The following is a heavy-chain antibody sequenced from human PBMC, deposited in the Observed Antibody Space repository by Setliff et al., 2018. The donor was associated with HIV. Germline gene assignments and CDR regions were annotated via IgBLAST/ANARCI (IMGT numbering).Heavy chain of an antibody. D-gene: IGHD3-22*01. J-gene: IGHJ1*01. CDR2: ISHTGRA. Sequence: PSETLSLTCAVSGFSITTGYSWGWNRQPAGTGLEWIGTISHTGRANYSPSLESRATISLDTSTNHFSLRLASVTAADTAVYFCAKMGDYYDGSGYNYPFNIWGQGTLVTVSS. V-gene: IGHV4-38-2*01. CDR1: GFSITTGYS. CDR3: AKMGDYYDGSGYNYPFNI.